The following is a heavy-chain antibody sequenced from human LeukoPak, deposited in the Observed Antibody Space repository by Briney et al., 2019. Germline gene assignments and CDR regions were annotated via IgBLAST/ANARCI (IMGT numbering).Heavy chain of an antibody. Sequence: PSETLSLTCAVYGESFSGYYWSWIRQPPGKGLEWIGEINHSGSTNYNQSLKSRVTISVDTSKNQFSLKLSSVTAADTAVYYCARVSQSLDTGTTAWDWFDPWGQGTLVTVSS. V-gene: IGHV4-34*01. CDR2: INHSGST. CDR1: GESFSGYY. CDR3: ARVSQSLDTGTTAWDWFDP. D-gene: IGHD1-7*01. J-gene: IGHJ5*02.